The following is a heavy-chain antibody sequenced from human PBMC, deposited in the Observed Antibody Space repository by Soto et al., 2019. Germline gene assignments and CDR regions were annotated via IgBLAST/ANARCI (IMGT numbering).Heavy chain of an antibody. Sequence: LRLSCAASGFPFSSYVMSWVRQAPGKGLEWVSGISGGGSNTSYADSVKGRFTISRDNSKNTLLLQMNSLGAEDTAVYYCAKDSNKYSSSLRGRYFDYWGQGIGVTLSS. V-gene: IGHV3-23*01. D-gene: IGHD4-4*01. CDR2: ISGGGSNT. CDR1: GFPFSSYV. J-gene: IGHJ4*02. CDR3: AKDSNKYSSSLRGRYFDY.